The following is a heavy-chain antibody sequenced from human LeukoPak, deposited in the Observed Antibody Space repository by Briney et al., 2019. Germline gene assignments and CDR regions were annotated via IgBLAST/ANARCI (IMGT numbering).Heavy chain of an antibody. CDR2: IYYSGST. CDR3: ASLLNTMVRDKGGFDY. V-gene: IGHV4-39*07. D-gene: IGHD3-10*01. J-gene: IGHJ4*02. Sequence: SETLSLTCSASGGSISSSSYYWGWIRQPPGKGLEWIGSIYYSGSTNYNPSLKSRVTISVDTSKNQFSLKLSSVTAADTAVYYCASLLNTMVRDKGGFDYWGQGTLVTVSS. CDR1: GGSISSSSYY.